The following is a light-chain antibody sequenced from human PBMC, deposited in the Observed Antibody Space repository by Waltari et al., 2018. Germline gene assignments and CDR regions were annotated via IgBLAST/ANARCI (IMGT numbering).Light chain of an antibody. CDR3: CSYAGSAISV. CDR2: DVN. Sequence: QSALTQTPTVSGSPGQSLTISCSGTSSDIGTYNLASWYQQHPGKAPTLMIYDVNKRPSGVSNRFSGSKSGNTAFLTISGLQTADEADYYCCSYAGSAISVFGGGTKLTVL. J-gene: IGLJ3*02. CDR1: SSDIGTYNL. V-gene: IGLV2-23*02.